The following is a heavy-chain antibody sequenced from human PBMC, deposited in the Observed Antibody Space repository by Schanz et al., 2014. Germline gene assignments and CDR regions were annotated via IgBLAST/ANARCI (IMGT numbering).Heavy chain of an antibody. V-gene: IGHV4-34*01. Sequence: VQLLASGGGLVQPGGSLRLTCLTSGFTFPDHAMSWVRQSPGKGLEWIGEIKHSGTTNYNPSLESRVAISVDTSKNQFSLKLTSVTATDTAVYYCARGPGDDIMAGYSSQRYFDSWGRGNSVTVSS. CDR2: IKHSGTT. CDR3: ARGPGDDIMAGYSSQRYFDS. J-gene: IGHJ4*02. D-gene: IGHD3-9*01. CDR1: GFTFPDHA.